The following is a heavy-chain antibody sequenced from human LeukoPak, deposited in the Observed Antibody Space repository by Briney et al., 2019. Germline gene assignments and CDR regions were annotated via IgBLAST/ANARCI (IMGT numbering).Heavy chain of an antibody. V-gene: IGHV3-74*01. Sequence: PGGSLRLSCTASGFTFSSFWMHWVRQAPGKGPVWVSRIDSDGSSTTYADSVKGRFTISRDNAKNTLYLQMNSLRAEDTAVYYCARDSTGYWYFDLWGRGTLVSVSS. CDR2: IDSDGSST. CDR3: ARDSTGYWYFDL. D-gene: IGHD3-3*02. J-gene: IGHJ2*01. CDR1: GFTFSSFW.